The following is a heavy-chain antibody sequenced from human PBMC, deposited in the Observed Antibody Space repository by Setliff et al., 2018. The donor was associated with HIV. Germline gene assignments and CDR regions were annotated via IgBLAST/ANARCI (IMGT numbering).Heavy chain of an antibody. CDR1: GGSINRGTYY. J-gene: IGHJ6*02. CDR2: IYHSGTT. Sequence: SETLSLTCSVSGGSINRGTYYWTWIRQSAGKGLEWIGHIYHSGTTYYNPSLKSRVTISVDTSKNQFSLKLSSATAADTAVYYCARRLQFLEFLHGVGGLDVWGQGTTVTAP. D-gene: IGHD3-3*01. CDR3: ARRLQFLEFLHGVGGLDV. V-gene: IGHV4-61*09.